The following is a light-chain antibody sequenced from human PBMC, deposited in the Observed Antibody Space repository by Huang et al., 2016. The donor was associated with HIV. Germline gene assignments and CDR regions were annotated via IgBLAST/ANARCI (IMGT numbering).Light chain of an antibody. J-gene: IGKJ2*01. CDR1: QSILHSNGYNY. Sequence: DIVMTQSPPSLAVTPGEPASISCRSSQSILHSNGYNYLEWYVQKPGQSPQLLIYMGSNRASGVPDRISGGGSGVEFTLKISRVEAEDVGVYYCMQAQQTPYTFGPGTKLEIK. CDR2: MGS. CDR3: MQAQQTPYT. V-gene: IGKV2-28*01.